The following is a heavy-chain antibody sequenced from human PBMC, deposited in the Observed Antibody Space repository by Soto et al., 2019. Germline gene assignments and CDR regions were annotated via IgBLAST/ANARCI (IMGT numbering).Heavy chain of an antibody. D-gene: IGHD3-9*01. CDR1: GFTFSGYS. CDR2: ISSGSKTI. V-gene: IGHV3-48*02. CDR3: VREDILGVRSFDY. Sequence: AVSLRLSCAASGFTFSGYSVNWVRQAPGKGLEWISYISSGSKTIYYADSVKGRFIVSRDNAKSSQYLQMSSLRDEDTAVYYCVREDILGVRSFDYWGQGTLVTVSS. J-gene: IGHJ4*02.